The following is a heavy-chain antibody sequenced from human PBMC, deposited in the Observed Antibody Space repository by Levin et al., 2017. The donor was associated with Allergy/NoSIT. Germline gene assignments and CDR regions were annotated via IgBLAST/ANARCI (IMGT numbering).Heavy chain of an antibody. V-gene: IGHV4-34*01. Sequence: PSETLSLTCAVYGGSFSGYYWSWIRQPPGKGLEWIGEINHSGSTNYNPSLKSRVTISVDTSKNQFSLKLSSVTAADTAVYYCARGLLASRRIVVVPGRYREGNWFDPWGQGTLVTVSS. J-gene: IGHJ5*02. CDR2: INHSGST. CDR3: ARGLLASRRIVVVPGRYREGNWFDP. D-gene: IGHD2-2*01. CDR1: GGSFSGYY.